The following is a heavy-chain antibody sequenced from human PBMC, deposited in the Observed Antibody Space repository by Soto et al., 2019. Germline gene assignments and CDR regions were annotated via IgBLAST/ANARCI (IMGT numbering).Heavy chain of an antibody. V-gene: IGHV3-30*18. CDR2: ILYDGSNK. Sequence: GGSLRLSCAASGFTFSSYGMHWVRQAPGKGLEWVAVILYDGSNKYYEGPVKGRFTISRDNSKNTLYLQMKSLRAEDTAVYYCAKDLAHFDYGGNYFDSWGQGTHVTVSS. CDR3: AKDLAHFDYGGNYFDS. D-gene: IGHD4-17*01. CDR1: GFTFSSYG. J-gene: IGHJ4*02.